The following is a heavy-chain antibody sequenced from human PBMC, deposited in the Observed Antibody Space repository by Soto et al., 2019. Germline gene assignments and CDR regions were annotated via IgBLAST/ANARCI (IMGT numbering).Heavy chain of an antibody. Sequence: GGSLRLSCAASGFAFSSYAMHWVRQAPGKGLDWVAIISYDGTNEYYADSVKGRFTISRDNSKNKLSLQMNSLRTEDTAVYYCVRHFYCSGAGCNHHWGQGTLVTVSS. J-gene: IGHJ5*02. D-gene: IGHD2-15*01. CDR3: VRHFYCSGAGCNHH. V-gene: IGHV3-30-3*01. CDR1: GFAFSSYA. CDR2: ISYDGTNE.